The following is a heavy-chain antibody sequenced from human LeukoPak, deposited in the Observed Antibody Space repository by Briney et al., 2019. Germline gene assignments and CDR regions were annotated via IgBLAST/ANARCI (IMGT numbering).Heavy chain of an antibody. V-gene: IGHV4-4*07. CDR3: ARDEVDTAIGIYYYMDV. D-gene: IGHD5-18*01. J-gene: IGHJ6*03. CDR2: IYTSGST. Sequence: SETLSLTCTVSGDSVSSYYWTWIRQPAGKGLEWIGRIYTSGSTNYNPSLKSRVTMSVDTSKNQFSLKLSSVTAADTAVYYCARDEVDTAIGIYYYMDVWGKGTTVTVSS. CDR1: GDSVSSYY.